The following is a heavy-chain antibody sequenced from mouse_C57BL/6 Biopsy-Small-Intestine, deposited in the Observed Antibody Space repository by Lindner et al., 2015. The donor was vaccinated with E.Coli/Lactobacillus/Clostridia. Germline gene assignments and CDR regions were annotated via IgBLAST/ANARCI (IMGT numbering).Heavy chain of an antibody. J-gene: IGHJ3*01. CDR2: ISDGGSYT. V-gene: IGHV5-4*01. CDR3: ARDLLLRDWFAY. D-gene: IGHD2-10*01. Sequence: VQLQESGGGLVKPGGSLKLSCAASGFTFSSYAMSWVRQTPEKRLEWVATISDGGSYTYYPDNVKGRFTISRDNAKNNPYLQMSHLKSEDTATYYCARDLLLRDWFAYWGQGDSGHCLC. CDR1: GFTFSSYA.